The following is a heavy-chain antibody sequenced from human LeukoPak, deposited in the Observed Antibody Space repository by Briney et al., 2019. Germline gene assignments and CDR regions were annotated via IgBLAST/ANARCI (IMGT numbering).Heavy chain of an antibody. CDR1: GGSISSYY. V-gene: IGHV4-59*05. J-gene: IGHJ4*02. CDR2: IYYSGST. CDR3: ARHEYSSSWGFDY. Sequence: SETLSLTCTVSGGSISSYYWSWIRQPPGKGLEWIGSIYYSGSTYYNPSLKSRVTISVDTSKNQFSLKLSSVTAADTAVYYCARHEYSSSWGFDYWGQGTLVTVSS. D-gene: IGHD6-13*01.